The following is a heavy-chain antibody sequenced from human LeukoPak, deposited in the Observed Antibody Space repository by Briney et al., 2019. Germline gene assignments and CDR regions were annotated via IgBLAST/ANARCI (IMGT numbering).Heavy chain of an antibody. D-gene: IGHD3-10*01. CDR3: ATRFLWFGIRGYFDY. Sequence: RAASVKVSCKVSKNTLSELSIHWVRQAPGKGLQWMGGFDPEDGEIIYAQKFQGRVTMTEDTSTDTAYMELNSLRSEDTAVYYCATRFLWFGIRGYFDYWGQGTLVTVSS. V-gene: IGHV1-24*01. J-gene: IGHJ4*02. CDR2: FDPEDGEI. CDR1: KNTLSELS.